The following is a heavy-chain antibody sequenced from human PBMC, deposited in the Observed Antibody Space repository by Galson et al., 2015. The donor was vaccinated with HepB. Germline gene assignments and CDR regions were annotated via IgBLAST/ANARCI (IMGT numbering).Heavy chain of an antibody. CDR1: GFTFGNYA. D-gene: IGHD5-18*01. J-gene: IGHJ4*02. Sequence: SLRLSCAVSGFTFGNYAMSWVRQAPGKGLEWVSGIMGSGGSTYYADSVKGRFTISRDNSKNTLYLQMNSLRAEDTALYYCAKGTVNTPMDITGPGDYWGQGTLVAVSP. CDR3: AKGTVNTPMDITGPGDY. V-gene: IGHV3-23*01. CDR2: IMGSGGST.